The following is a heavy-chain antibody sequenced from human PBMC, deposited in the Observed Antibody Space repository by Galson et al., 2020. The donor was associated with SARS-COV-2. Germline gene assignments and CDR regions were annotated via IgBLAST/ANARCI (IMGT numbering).Heavy chain of an antibody. D-gene: IGHD5-12*01. J-gene: IGHJ6*02. V-gene: IGHV3-7*01. CDR3: ARGYRGTWNYYFYGMDV. CDR2: INQDGSEK. CDR1: GFTFSSYW. Sequence: TGGSLRLSCAVSGFTFSSYWMTWVRQAAGKGLEWVANINQDGSEKNYVDSVKGRFTISRDNAKNSLYLQMNSLRAEDTAVYYCARGYRGTWNYYFYGMDVWGQGTTVTVSS.